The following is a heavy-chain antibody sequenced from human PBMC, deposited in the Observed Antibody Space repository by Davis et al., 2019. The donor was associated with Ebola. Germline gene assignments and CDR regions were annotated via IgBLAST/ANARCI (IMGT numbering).Heavy chain of an antibody. J-gene: IGHJ4*02. V-gene: IGHV4-59*08. CDR3: ARKMATRYYFDY. CDR1: GGSISSHY. D-gene: IGHD5-24*01. CDR2: IYYSGST. Sequence: PSETLSLTCTVSGGSISSHYWSWIRQPPGKGLEWIGYIYYSGSTNYNPSLKSRVTISVDTSKNQFSLKLNSVTAADTAVYYCARKMATRYYFDYWGQGTLVTVSS.